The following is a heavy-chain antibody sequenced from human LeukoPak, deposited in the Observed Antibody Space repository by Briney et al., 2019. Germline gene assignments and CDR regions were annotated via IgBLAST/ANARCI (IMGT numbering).Heavy chain of an antibody. CDR3: ARDLTYSTDGSVYFDY. CDR1: GFTFSSYG. J-gene: IGHJ4*02. V-gene: IGHV3-33*01. CDR2: IWYDGSNK. Sequence: GGSLRLSCAASGFTFSSYGMHWVRQAPGKGLEWVAVIWYDGSNKYYADSAKGRFTISRDNSKNTLYLQMNSLRAEDTAVYYCARDLTYSTDGSVYFDYWGQGTLVTVSS. D-gene: IGHD6-13*01.